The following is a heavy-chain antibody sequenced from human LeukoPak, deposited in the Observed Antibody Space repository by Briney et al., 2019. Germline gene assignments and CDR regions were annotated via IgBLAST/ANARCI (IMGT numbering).Heavy chain of an antibody. CDR3: ARAKTQYYYDSSGYYYDY. D-gene: IGHD3-22*01. J-gene: IGHJ4*02. V-gene: IGHV1-69*13. Sequence: ASVKVSCKASGGTFSSYAISWARQAPGQGLEWMGGIIPIFGTANYAQKFQGRVTITADESTSTAYMELSSLRSEDTAVYYCARAKTQYYYDSSGYYYDYWGQGTLVTVSS. CDR1: GGTFSSYA. CDR2: IIPIFGTA.